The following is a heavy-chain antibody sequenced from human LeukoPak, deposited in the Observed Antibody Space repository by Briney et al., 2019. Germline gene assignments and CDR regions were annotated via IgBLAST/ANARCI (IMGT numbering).Heavy chain of an antibody. CDR2: IRYDGSNK. J-gene: IGHJ6*03. CDR1: GFTFSSYG. D-gene: IGHD3-3*01. CDR3: AKVTSHGSRSPYYMDV. Sequence: GGSLRLSCAASGFTFSSYGMHWVRQAPGKGLEWVAFIRYDGSNKYYADSVKGRFTISRDNSKNTLYLQMNSLRAEDTAVYYCAKVTSHGSRSPYYMDVWGKGTTVTISS. V-gene: IGHV3-30*02.